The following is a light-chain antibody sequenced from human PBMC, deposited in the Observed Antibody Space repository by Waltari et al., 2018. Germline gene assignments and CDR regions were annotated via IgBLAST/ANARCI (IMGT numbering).Light chain of an antibody. V-gene: IGKV3-11*01. CDR1: QSVDSY. CDR2: DAS. Sequence: EIVLTQSPATLPLSTGERATLSCKASQSVDSYLAWYQQKPGQAPRLLIYDASNRATGIPARFSGSGSGTDFTLTISSLEPEDFAVYYCQQRSNWPPITFGQGTRLEIK. CDR3: QQRSNWPPIT. J-gene: IGKJ5*01.